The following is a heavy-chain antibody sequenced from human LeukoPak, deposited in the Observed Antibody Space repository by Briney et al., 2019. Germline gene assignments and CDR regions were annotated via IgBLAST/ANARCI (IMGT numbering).Heavy chain of an antibody. CDR2: IYYSGST. J-gene: IGHJ4*02. D-gene: IGHD2-15*01. V-gene: IGHV4-61*01. CDR1: GGSVSSGSYY. CDR3: ARAPPMCWSGGSCYSGGFDY. Sequence: PSGTLSLTCTVSGGSVSSGSYYWSWIRQPPGKGMEWLRYIYYSGSTNYNPSLKSRVTISVDTSKTQFSLKLSSLAAADTAVYYGARAPPMCWSGGSCYSGGFDYWGQGTLVTVSS.